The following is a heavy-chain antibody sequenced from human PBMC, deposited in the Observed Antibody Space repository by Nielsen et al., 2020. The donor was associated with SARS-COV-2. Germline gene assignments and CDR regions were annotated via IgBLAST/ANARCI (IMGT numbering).Heavy chain of an antibody. CDR3: ARCSGGSCYATTFDY. J-gene: IGHJ4*02. V-gene: IGHV1-69*04. D-gene: IGHD2-15*01. Sequence: SVKVSCKASGGTFSSYAISWVRQAPGQGLEWMGRIIPILGIANYAQKFQGRVTITADKSTSTAYMELSSLRSEDTAVYYCARCSGGSCYATTFDYWGQGTLVTVSS. CDR1: GGTFSSYA. CDR2: IIPILGIA.